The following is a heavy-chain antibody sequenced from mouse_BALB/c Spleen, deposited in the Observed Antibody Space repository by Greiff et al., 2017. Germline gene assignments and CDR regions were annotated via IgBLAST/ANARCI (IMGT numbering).Heavy chain of an antibody. V-gene: IGHV5-6-4*01. CDR2: ISSGGSYT. D-gene: IGHD2-10*01. J-gene: IGHJ4*01. CDR1: GFTFSSYT. Sequence: EVKVVESGGGLVKPGGSLKLSCAASGFTFSSYTMSWVRQTPEKRLEWVATISSGGSYTYYPDSVKGRFTISRDNAKNTLYLQMSSLKSEDTAMYYCTRDAYYGNYGAMDYWGQGTSVTVSS. CDR3: TRDAYYGNYGAMDY.